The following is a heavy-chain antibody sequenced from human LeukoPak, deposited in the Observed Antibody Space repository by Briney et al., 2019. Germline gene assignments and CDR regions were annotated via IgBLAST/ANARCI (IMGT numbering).Heavy chain of an antibody. CDR1: GYTFTRYY. CDR3: ARGIYWFDP. Sequence: ASVKVSCKASGYTFTRYYMHWVGQAPGQGLEWMGIISPSGASTSYAQKFQGRVTMTRDTSKNQFSLKLSSVTAADTAVYYCARGIYWFDPWGQGTLVTVSS. CDR2: ISPSGAST. V-gene: IGHV1-46*01. J-gene: IGHJ5*02.